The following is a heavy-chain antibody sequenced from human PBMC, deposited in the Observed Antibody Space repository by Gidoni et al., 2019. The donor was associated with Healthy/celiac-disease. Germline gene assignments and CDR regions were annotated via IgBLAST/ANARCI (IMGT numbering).Heavy chain of an antibody. V-gene: IGHV3-30*18. CDR3: AKDQDDFWSGYPPGMGMDV. CDR2: ISYDGSNK. J-gene: IGHJ6*02. CDR1: GFTFSSYG. Sequence: QVQLVESGGGVVQTGRSLRLSCAASGFTFSSYGMHWVRQAPGKGLEWVAVISYDGSNKYYADSVKGRFTISRDNSKNTLYLQMNSLRAEDTAVYYCAKDQDDFWSGYPPGMGMDVWGQGTTVTVSS. D-gene: IGHD3-3*01.